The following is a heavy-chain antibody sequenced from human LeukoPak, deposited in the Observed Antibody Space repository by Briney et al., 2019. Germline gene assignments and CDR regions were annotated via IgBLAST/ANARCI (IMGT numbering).Heavy chain of an antibody. CDR3: ARWLRYYDAFDI. CDR2: IYTSGST. Sequence: PSQTLSLTCTVSGGSLRSGSYYWSWIRQPAGKGLEWIGRIYTSGSTNYNPSLKSRVTISVDTSKNQFSLKLISVTAADTAVYYCARWLRYYDAFDIWGQGTMVTVSS. D-gene: IGHD5-12*01. V-gene: IGHV4-61*02. CDR1: GGSLRSGSYY. J-gene: IGHJ3*02.